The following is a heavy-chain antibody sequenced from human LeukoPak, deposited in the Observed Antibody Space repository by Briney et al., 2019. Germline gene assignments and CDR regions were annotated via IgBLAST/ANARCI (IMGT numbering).Heavy chain of an antibody. J-gene: IGHJ2*01. V-gene: IGHV4-34*01. CDR2: INHSGST. CDR1: GGSFSGYY. D-gene: IGHD6-19*01. Sequence: SETLSLTCAVYGGSFSGYYWGWIRQPPGKGLEWIGEINHSGSTNYNPSLKSRVTISVDTSKNQFSLKLSSMTAADTAVYYCARDGAVAGRYWYFDLWGRGALVTVSS. CDR3: ARDGAVAGRYWYFDL.